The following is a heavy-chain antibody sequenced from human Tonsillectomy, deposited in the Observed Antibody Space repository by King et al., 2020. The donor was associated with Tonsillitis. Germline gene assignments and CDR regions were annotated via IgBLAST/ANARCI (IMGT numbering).Heavy chain of an antibody. J-gene: IGHJ3*02. V-gene: IGHV5-51*01. D-gene: IGHD3-10*01. CDR3: TRPVVRFRAVISDAFDI. Sequence: QLVQSGAEVKKPGESLKISCKGSGYSFTDFWIGWVRQMPGKGLEWMGIIYPGDSDTRYSPSFQGQGSISADQSISTAYLQWSSLQASDTAMYYCTRPVVRFRAVISDAFDIWGQGTMVTVSS. CDR2: IYPGDSDT. CDR1: GYSFTDFW.